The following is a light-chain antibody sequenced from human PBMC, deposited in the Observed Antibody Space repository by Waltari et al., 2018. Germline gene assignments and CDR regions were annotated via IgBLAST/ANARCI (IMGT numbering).Light chain of an antibody. CDR1: QSVTSK. V-gene: IGKV3-15*01. CDR2: GAS. Sequence: EIVMTQSPATLSVSPGERATLSCRASQSVTSKLAWYQQKPGQAPRLLFYGASTRATGIPARFSGSGSGTEFTLTISSLQSEDFAVYYCQQYNNWPRTLGGGTKVEIK. J-gene: IGKJ4*01. CDR3: QQYNNWPRT.